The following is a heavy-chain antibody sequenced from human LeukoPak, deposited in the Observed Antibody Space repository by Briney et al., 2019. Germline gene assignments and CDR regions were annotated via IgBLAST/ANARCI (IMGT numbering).Heavy chain of an antibody. D-gene: IGHD2-2*01. J-gene: IGHJ2*01. V-gene: IGHV4-61*01. CDR3: ARDFRVPAAAYWYFDL. Sequence: SETLSLTCTVSSGSVSSGSYYWSWIRQPPGKGLEWIGYIYYSGSTNYNPSLKSRVTISVDTSKNQFSLKLSSVTAADTAVYYCARDFRVPAAAYWYFDLWGRGTLVTVSS. CDR1: SGSVSSGSYY. CDR2: IYYSGST.